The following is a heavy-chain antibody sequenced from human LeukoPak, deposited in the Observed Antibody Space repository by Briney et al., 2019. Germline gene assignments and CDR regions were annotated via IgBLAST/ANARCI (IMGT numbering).Heavy chain of an antibody. Sequence: PAETLSLTCTVSGGSISGYYWSWIRQPPGKGLEWIGYTSYSGSTDYNPSLKSRLTISVDTSKNQFSLKLGSVTAADTAIYYCARGNGDYVVSWGQGTLVTVSS. CDR3: ARGNGDYVVS. D-gene: IGHD2-21*01. CDR1: GGSISGYY. CDR2: TSYSGST. V-gene: IGHV4-59*01. J-gene: IGHJ5*02.